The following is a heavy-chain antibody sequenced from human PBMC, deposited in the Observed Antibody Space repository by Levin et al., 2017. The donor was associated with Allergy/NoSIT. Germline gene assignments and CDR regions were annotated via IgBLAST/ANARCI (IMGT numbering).Heavy chain of an antibody. CDR3: ARRGYYDTSGPPGY. Sequence: HGESLKISCKGSGYMFTNYWIGWVRQMPGKGLEWMGIIHPGDSDTRYSPSFQGQVTISVDKSINTAFLQWRSLKASDTAMYYCARRGYYDTSGPPGYWGQGTLVTVSS. V-gene: IGHV5-51*01. CDR1: GYMFTNYW. D-gene: IGHD3-22*01. J-gene: IGHJ4*02. CDR2: IHPGDSDT.